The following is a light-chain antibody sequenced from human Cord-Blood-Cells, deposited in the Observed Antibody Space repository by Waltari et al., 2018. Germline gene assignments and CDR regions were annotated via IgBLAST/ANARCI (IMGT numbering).Light chain of an antibody. J-gene: IGKJ1*01. CDR3: QQYYSTPPT. Sequence: DIVMTQSPDSLAVSLGERATINCKSSQSVLYSSNNKNYLAWYQQKPGQPPKLLIYWASTRESGVPARFSGSGSGTDFTLAISSLQAEDGAVYYCQQYYSTPPTFGQGTKVEIK. V-gene: IGKV4-1*01. CDR1: QSVLYSSNNKNY. CDR2: WAS.